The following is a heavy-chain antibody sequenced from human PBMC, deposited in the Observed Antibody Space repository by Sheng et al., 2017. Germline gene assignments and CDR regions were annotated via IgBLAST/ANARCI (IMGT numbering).Heavy chain of an antibody. V-gene: IGHV3-33*01. CDR3: TRETDIIGDYWFDS. CDR2: IWHDGSHQ. J-gene: IGHJ5*01. D-gene: IGHD3-16*01. CDR1: GFTFSNYG. Sequence: QVQLVESGGGVVQPRRSLRLSCIASGFTFSNYGMHWVRQAPGKGLEWVAVIWHDGSHQYYADSVKGRFTISRDNSKNTVYLQMNNLRSEDTAVYFCTRETDIIGDYWFDSWGQGTLVTVSS.